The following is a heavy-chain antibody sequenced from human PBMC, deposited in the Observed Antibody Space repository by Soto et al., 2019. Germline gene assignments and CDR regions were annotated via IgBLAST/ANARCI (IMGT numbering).Heavy chain of an antibody. J-gene: IGHJ1*01. V-gene: IGHV3-33*01. CDR1: GSTFSSYG. CDR2: IWYDGSNK. Sequence: QVQLVESGGGVVQPGRSLRLSCAASGSTFSSYGMHWVRQAPGKGLEWVAVIWYDGSNKYYADSVKGRFTISRDNSKKTLYLHMNSLRAADPAVYYCARDASRDAEYFQHWGQGTLVTVSS. CDR3: ARDASRDAEYFQH.